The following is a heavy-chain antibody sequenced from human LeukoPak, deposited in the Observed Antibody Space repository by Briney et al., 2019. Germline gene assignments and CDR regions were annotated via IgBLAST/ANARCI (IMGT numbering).Heavy chain of an antibody. J-gene: IGHJ4*02. V-gene: IGHV3-30*02. D-gene: IGHD6-19*01. CDR3: AKDHWGKYSSARCGFDY. Sequence: GGSLRLSCAASGFTFSSYGMHWVRQAPGKGLEWVTFIRYDGSNEYYADSVKGRFTISRDNSKNTLYLQMNSLRAEDTAVYYCAKDHWGKYSSARCGFDYWGQGTLVTVSS. CDR2: IRYDGSNE. CDR1: GFTFSSYG.